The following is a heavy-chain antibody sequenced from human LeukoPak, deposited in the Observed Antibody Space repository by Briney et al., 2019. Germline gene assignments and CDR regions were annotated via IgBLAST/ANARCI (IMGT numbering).Heavy chain of an antibody. V-gene: IGHV1-2*02. CDR2: INPNSGGT. Sequence: GASVKVSCKASGYTFSGYYMHWVRQVPGQGLEWMGWINPNSGGTKYAQKFQGRVTMTRDTSISTAYMELSRLRSDDTAVYYCAREAETTLNWFDPWGQGTLVTVSS. CDR3: AREAETTLNWFDP. D-gene: IGHD1-1*01. CDR1: GYTFSGYY. J-gene: IGHJ5*02.